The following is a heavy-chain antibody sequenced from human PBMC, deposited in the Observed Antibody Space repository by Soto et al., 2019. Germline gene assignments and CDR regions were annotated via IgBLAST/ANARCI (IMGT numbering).Heavy chain of an antibody. CDR2: ISWESGKI. CDR1: GFNFADFA. D-gene: IGHD3-9*01. CDR3: ARDPSMSTGFFKRVFDL. Sequence: PGVSLRLSFAASGFNFADFAMHWVWRAPGKGLEWVSGISWESGKIGYADSVKGRFTISRDNAKNLVFLQMNSLRAEDTAVYYCARDPSMSTGFFKRVFDLWGQGALVTVSS. V-gene: IGHV3-9*01. J-gene: IGHJ4*02.